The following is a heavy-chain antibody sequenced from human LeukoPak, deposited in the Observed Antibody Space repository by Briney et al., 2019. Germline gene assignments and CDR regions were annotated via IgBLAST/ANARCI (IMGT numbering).Heavy chain of an antibody. V-gene: IGHV1-2*02. J-gene: IGHJ4*02. CDR3: ARDPSAGYISGWYDY. CDR2: INPNSGGT. CDR1: GYTFTGYY. D-gene: IGHD6-19*01. Sequence: GASVKVSCKASGYTFTGYYMHWVRQAPGQGLEWMGWINPNSGGTNYAQKFQGRVTMTTDTSISTAYMELSRLRSDDTAVYYWARDPSAGYISGWYDYWGQGTLVTVSS.